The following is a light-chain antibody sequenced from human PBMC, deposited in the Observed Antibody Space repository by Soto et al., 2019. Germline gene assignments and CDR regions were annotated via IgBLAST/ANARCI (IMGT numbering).Light chain of an antibody. J-gene: IGKJ1*01. Sequence: DIQMTQSPSSLSPSVGDRVTITCRASRSISDWLAWYQQKPGKAPELLIFDASNLKSGVSSSFSGSGSGTEFTLTISRLQPDDGATYYCLQYSSHSWTFGQGTKGDIK. V-gene: IGKV1-5*01. CDR3: LQYSSHSWT. CDR2: DAS. CDR1: RSISDW.